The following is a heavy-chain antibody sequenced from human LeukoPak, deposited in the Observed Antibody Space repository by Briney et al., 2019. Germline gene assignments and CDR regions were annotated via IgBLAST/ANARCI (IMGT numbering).Heavy chain of an antibody. Sequence: ASVKVSCKTSGCNFTDYYMHWVRQAPGQGLEWMGWINSNSGGTNSAQKFQGRVTLTRDTSIRTAYMELSRLTSDDTAVYYCARGGIWFGELWDWYFDLWGRGTLVTVSS. J-gene: IGHJ2*01. CDR2: INSNSGGT. CDR3: ARGGIWFGELWDWYFDL. V-gene: IGHV1-2*02. D-gene: IGHD3-10*01. CDR1: GCNFTDYY.